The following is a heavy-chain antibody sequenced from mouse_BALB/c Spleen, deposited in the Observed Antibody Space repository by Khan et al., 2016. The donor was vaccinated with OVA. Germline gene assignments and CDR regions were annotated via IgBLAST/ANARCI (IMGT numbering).Heavy chain of an antibody. Sequence: EVELVESGGGLVKPGGSLKLSCAASGFTFSDYYMYWVRQTPEKRLEWVATISDGGSYTYYPDSVKGRVTIYRDDAKNNLYLQMSSLKSEDTAMYYCVRGYYGNPFAYWGQGTLVTVSA. CDR3: VRGYYGNPFAY. CDR1: GFTFSDYY. V-gene: IGHV5-4*02. J-gene: IGHJ3*01. CDR2: ISDGGSYT. D-gene: IGHD2-1*01.